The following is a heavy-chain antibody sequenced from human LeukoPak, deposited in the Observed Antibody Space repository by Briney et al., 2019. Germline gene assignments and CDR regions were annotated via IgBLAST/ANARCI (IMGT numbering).Heavy chain of an antibody. CDR2: IWYDGSYK. D-gene: IGHD3-10*01. J-gene: IGHJ4*02. Sequence: GGSLRLSCAASGFTFSSYGMHWVRQAPGKGLEWVAVIWYDGSYKNYAESVKGRFTVSRDNSKNTLYLQMNSLRVEDTAVYYCASDYRYGSGSYGLFNYWGQGTLVTVSP. CDR1: GFTFSSYG. CDR3: ASDYRYGSGSYGLFNY. V-gene: IGHV3-33*01.